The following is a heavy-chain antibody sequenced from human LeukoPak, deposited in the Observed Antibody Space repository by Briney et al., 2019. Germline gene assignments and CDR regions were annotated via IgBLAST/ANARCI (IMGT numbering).Heavy chain of an antibody. V-gene: IGHV4-59*08. CDR2: IYYSGST. J-gene: IGHJ3*02. CDR1: GGSISSYY. Sequence: PSETLSLTCTVSGGSISSYYWSWIRQPPGKGLEWIGYIYYSGSTNYNPSLKSRVTISVDTSKNKFSLKLSSVTAADTAVYYCARAGSETDAFDIWGQGTMVTVSS. D-gene: IGHD6-13*01. CDR3: ARAGSETDAFDI.